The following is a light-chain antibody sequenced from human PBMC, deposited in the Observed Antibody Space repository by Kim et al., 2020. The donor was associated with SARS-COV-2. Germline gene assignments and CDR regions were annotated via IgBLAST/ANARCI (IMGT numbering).Light chain of an antibody. CDR2: GAS. J-gene: IGKJ5*01. CDR1: QDMRND. CDR3: LQHNTYPIT. Sequence: ASVGDRVTNTCRDSQDMRNDLGWYQQNPGRAPKRLIYGASSLQSGVPSRFSGSGSGTEFTLTFSSLQPEDFATYFCLQHNTYPITFGQGTRLEIK. V-gene: IGKV1-17*01.